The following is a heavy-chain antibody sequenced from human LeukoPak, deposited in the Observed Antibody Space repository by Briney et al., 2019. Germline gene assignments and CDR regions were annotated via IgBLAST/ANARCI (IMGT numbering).Heavy chain of an antibody. CDR2: IYYSGTT. J-gene: IGHJ6*02. Sequence: SETLSLTCTVSGGSISYYYWSWIRQSPGKGLEWIGYIYYSGTTNYNPSLKSRVTISVDASKNQFSLQLRSVSAADTAVYYCAREDPQTTVPEGMDVWGQGTTVTVSS. D-gene: IGHD4-17*01. V-gene: IGHV4-59*01. CDR3: AREDPQTTVPEGMDV. CDR1: GGSISYYY.